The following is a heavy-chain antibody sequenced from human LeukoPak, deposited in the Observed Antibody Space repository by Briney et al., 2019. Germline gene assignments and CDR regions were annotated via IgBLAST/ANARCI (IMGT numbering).Heavy chain of an antibody. CDR1: GYTFTSYG. D-gene: IGHD3-22*01. J-gene: IGHJ3*02. V-gene: IGHV7-4-1*02. CDR2: INTNTGNP. CDR3: ATEAPKIVVVAFDI. Sequence: GASVKVSCKASGYTFTSYGISWVRQAPGQGLEWMGWINTNTGNPTYAQGFTGRFVFSLDTSVSTAYLQISSLKAEDTAVYYCATEAPKIVVVAFDIWGQGTMVTVSS.